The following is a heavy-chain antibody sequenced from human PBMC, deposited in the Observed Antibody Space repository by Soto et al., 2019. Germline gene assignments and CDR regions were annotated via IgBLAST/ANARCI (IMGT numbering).Heavy chain of an antibody. D-gene: IGHD3-16*01. CDR2: VYPGDSDT. Sequence: GESLKISCRTSGYSFPTYWIAWVRQRPGKGLEWMGAVYPGDSDTKYSPSFQGHVTISADRSIGTAFLQWSSLNASDTAMYYCARGINWNYIMNWLDTWGRGTLVTVSS. V-gene: IGHV5-51*01. CDR1: GYSFPTYW. CDR3: ARGINWNYIMNWLDT. J-gene: IGHJ5*02.